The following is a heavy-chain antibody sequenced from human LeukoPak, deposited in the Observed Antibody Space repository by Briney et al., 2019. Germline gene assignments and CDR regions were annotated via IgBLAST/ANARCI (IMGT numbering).Heavy chain of an antibody. V-gene: IGHV3-23*01. CDR2: ISGSGGST. D-gene: IGHD2-21*02. CDR1: GFTFSSYA. J-gene: IGHJ4*02. Sequence: GGSLRLSCAASGFTFSSYAMSWVRQAPGKGLEWVSAISGSGGSTYYADSVKGRFTISRDNSKNTLYLQMNYLRPEDTGVYYCTRDNLPIVVVTPPFDFWGQGTLVTVSS. CDR3: TRDNLPIVVVTPPFDF.